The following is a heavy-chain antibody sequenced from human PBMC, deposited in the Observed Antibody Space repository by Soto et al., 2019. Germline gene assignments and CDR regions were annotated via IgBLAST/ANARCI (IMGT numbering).Heavy chain of an antibody. D-gene: IGHD5-12*01. J-gene: IGHJ5*02. CDR1: GGSFSGYY. CDR3: ARGRSAYDQSSRRVTARYNWFDP. V-gene: IGHV4-34*01. Sequence: SETLSLTCAVYGGSFSGYYWNWIRQRPETGLEWIREINHSGSSNHNPSLKSRVTISVDTSKNQFSIKLNSVTAADTSVYYCARGRSAYDQSSRRVTARYNWFDPWGQGTLVTVSS. CDR2: INHSGSS.